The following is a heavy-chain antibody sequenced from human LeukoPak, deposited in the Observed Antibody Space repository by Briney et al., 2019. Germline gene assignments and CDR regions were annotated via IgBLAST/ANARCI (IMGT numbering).Heavy chain of an antibody. V-gene: IGHV4-34*01. CDR1: GGSFSGYY. Sequence: SETLSLTCAVYGGSFSGYYWSWIRQPPGKGLEWIGEINHSGSTNYNPSLKSRVTISVDTSKNQFSLKLSSVTAADTAVYYCASRGLVVPAASNWFDPWGQGTLVTVSS. J-gene: IGHJ5*02. CDR3: ASRGLVVPAASNWFDP. CDR2: INHSGST. D-gene: IGHD2-2*01.